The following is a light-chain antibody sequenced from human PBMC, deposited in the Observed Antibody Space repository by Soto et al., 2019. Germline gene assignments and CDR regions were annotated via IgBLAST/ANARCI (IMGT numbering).Light chain of an antibody. V-gene: IGKV1-5*01. J-gene: IGKJ1*01. CDR3: QQFGT. CDR1: HGIFGW. Sequence: DIQMTQSPSTLSASVGDRVTITCRASHGIFGWLAWYQQKPGKAPNLLIYEASTLKSGVPTRFSGSKSGTEFTLSISRLQPDDFATYYCQQFGTFGQGTKVEIK. CDR2: EAS.